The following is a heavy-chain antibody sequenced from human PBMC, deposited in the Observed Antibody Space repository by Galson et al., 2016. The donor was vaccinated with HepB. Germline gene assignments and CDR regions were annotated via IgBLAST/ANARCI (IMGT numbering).Heavy chain of an antibody. Sequence: SLRLSCAASGFTFTDYYMTWIRQAPGKGLEWISYITENDGTKFYGDSVKGRFTISRDNAKNSVYLQMNSLRVEDTAIYYCARELAHCTTNRSPEGLDYWGHGTLVTVAS. D-gene: IGHD2/OR15-2a*01. CDR2: ITENDGTK. CDR1: GFTFTDYY. V-gene: IGHV3-11*01. CDR3: ARELAHCTTNRSPEGLDY. J-gene: IGHJ4*01.